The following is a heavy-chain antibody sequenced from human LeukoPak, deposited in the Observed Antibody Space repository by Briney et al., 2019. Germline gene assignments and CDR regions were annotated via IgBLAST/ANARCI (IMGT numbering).Heavy chain of an antibody. CDR1: GFTFSDYY. Sequence: GGSLRLSCAPSGFTFSDYYMSWIRQAPGKGLEWVSYISSSSYTNYADSVKGRFTISRDNAKNSLYLQMNSLRAEDTAVYYCARDLLWTAMGYSYYYGMDVWGKGTTVTVSS. J-gene: IGHJ6*04. CDR3: ARDLLWTAMGYSYYYGMDV. CDR2: ISSSSYT. D-gene: IGHD2-21*02. V-gene: IGHV3-11*06.